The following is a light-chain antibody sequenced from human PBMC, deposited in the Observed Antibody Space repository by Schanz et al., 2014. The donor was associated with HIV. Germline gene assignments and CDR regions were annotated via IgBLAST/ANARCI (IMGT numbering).Light chain of an antibody. CDR2: DTN. J-gene: IGLJ3*02. CDR3: ILSFGAGVL. Sequence: QAVVTQEPSVTVSPGGTVTLTCGSSNGAVTSGHFPYWFQQKPGHAPRTLIYDTNKKHSWTPARFSGSLLGGKAALTLSGAQSEDEADYYCILSFGAGVLFGGGTKLTVL. CDR1: NGAVTSGHF. V-gene: IGLV7-46*01.